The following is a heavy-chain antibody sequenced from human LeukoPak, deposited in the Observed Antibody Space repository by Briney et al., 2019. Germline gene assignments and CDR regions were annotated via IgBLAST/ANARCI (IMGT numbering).Heavy chain of an antibody. CDR2: ISGSGGST. J-gene: IGHJ4*02. CDR3: ARDFLWGSGSR. CDR1: GFTFSSYA. Sequence: PGGSLRLSCAASGFTFSSYAMSWVRQAPGKGLEWVSAISGSGGSTYYADSVKGRFTIFRDNSKNTLYLQMNSLRAEDTAVYYCARDFLWGSGSRWGQGTLVTVSS. D-gene: IGHD3-10*01. V-gene: IGHV3-23*01.